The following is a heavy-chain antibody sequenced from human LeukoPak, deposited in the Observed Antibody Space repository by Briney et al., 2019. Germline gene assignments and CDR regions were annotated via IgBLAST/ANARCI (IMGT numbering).Heavy chain of an antibody. CDR3: TRSAYSSSSGDVDY. D-gene: IGHD6-6*01. V-gene: IGHV3-49*04. Sequence: GGSLRLSCTASGFTFGDYAMSWVRQAPGKGLEWVGFIRSKAYGGTTEYAASVKGRFTISRDDSKSIAYLQMNSLKTEDTAVYYCTRSAYSSSSGDVDYWGQGTLVTVSS. CDR1: GFTFGDYA. CDR2: IRSKAYGGTT. J-gene: IGHJ4*02.